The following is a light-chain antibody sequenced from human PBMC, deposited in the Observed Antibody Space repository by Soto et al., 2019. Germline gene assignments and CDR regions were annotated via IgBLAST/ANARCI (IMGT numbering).Light chain of an antibody. J-gene: IGKJ4*01. CDR1: QSVSSS. V-gene: IGKV3-11*01. CDR2: SAS. CDR3: QQRSNWLT. Sequence: EIVLTQSPATLSLSPGERATLSCRASQSVSSSLAWYQQKPSQAPRLLIYSASNRATGIPARFSGSGSGTDFTLTISSLEPEDFAVYYCQQRSNWLTFGGGTKV.